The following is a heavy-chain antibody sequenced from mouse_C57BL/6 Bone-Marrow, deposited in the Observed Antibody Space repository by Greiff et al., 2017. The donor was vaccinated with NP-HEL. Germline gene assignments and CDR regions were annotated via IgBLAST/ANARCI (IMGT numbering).Heavy chain of an antibody. CDR1: GFSFNTYA. Sequence: EVQGVESGGGLVQPKGSLKLSCAASGFSFNTYAMNWVRQAPGKGLEWVARIRSKSNNYATYYADSVKDRFTISRDDSESMLYLQMNNLKTEDTAMYYCVRAGYYERGYYFDYWGQGTTLTVSS. V-gene: IGHV10-1*01. CDR2: IRSKSNNYAT. J-gene: IGHJ2*01. D-gene: IGHD2-3*01. CDR3: VRAGYYERGYYFDY.